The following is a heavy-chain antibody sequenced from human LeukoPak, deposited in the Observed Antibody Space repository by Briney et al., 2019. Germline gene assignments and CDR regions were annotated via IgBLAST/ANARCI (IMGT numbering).Heavy chain of an antibody. CDR3: VWSGFNWLDP. V-gene: IGHV3-15*01. D-gene: IGHD3-10*01. CDR1: GFIFTDAW. Sequence: GGSLRLSCAASGFIFTDAWMTWVRQAPGKGLEWVGRIKSNAVGGPTDYAAPVKGRFTISRDDSRNTVYLQMDSLKTEDTAVYYCVWSGFNWLDPWGQGVLVTVSS. J-gene: IGHJ5*02. CDR2: IKSNAVGGPT.